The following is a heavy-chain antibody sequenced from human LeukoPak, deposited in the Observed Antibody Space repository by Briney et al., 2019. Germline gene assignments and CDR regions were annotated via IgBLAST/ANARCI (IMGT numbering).Heavy chain of an antibody. CDR1: GYTFTSYD. Sequence: ASVKVSCKASGYTFTSYDINWVRQATGQGLEWMGWMNPNSGNTGYAQKFQGRVTMTRNTSISTAYMELSSLRSEDTAAYYCARGRTRPYSSGSPMGYWGQGTLVTVSS. CDR2: MNPNSGNT. V-gene: IGHV1-8*01. CDR3: ARGRTRPYSSGSPMGY. D-gene: IGHD6-19*01. J-gene: IGHJ4*02.